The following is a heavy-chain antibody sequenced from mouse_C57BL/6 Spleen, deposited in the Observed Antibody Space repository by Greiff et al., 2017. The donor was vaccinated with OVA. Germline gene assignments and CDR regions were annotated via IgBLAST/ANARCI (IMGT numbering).Heavy chain of an antibody. J-gene: IGHJ3*01. V-gene: IGHV1-50*01. CDR1: GYTFTSYW. Sequence: QVQLQQSGAELVKPGASVKLSCKASGYTFTSYWMQWVKQRPGQGLEWIGEIDPSDSYTNYNQKFKGKATLTVDTSSSTAYMQLSSLTSEDSAVYYCARPTGDAGFAYWGQGTLVTVSA. CDR3: ARPTGDAGFAY. D-gene: IGHD3-3*01. CDR2: IDPSDSYT.